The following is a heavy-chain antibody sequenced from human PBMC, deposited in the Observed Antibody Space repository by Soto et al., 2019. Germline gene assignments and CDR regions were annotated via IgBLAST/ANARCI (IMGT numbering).Heavy chain of an antibody. V-gene: IGHV1-8*01. Sequence: QVQLVQSGAEVKKPGASVKVSCKASGYTFTSYDINWVRQATGQGLERMGWMNPNSGNTGYAQKFQGRVTMTRNTSISTAYMELSSLRSEDTAVYYCAREEGGYCSGGSCYSCPRGGMDVWGQGTTVTVSS. D-gene: IGHD2-15*01. CDR2: MNPNSGNT. J-gene: IGHJ6*02. CDR1: GYTFTSYD. CDR3: AREEGGYCSGGSCYSCPRGGMDV.